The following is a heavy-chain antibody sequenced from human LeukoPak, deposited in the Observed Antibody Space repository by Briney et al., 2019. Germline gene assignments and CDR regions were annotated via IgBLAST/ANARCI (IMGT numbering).Heavy chain of an antibody. J-gene: IGHJ4*02. Sequence: GGSLRLSCAASGFTFSSYSMNWVRQAPGKGLEWAGRIRNKANSYTTKYAASVQGRFTISRDDSKNSLYLQMNGLQSEDTALYYCVRGDCSGGSCYSSYWGQGTLVTVSS. CDR3: VRGDCSGGSCYSSY. CDR2: IRNKANSYTT. V-gene: IGHV3-72*01. CDR1: GFTFSSYS. D-gene: IGHD2-15*01.